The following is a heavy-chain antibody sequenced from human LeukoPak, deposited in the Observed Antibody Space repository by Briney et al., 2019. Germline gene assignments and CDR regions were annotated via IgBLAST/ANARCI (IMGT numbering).Heavy chain of an antibody. CDR3: ARASGYYYMDV. CDR1: GYTFTSYG. Sequence: GASVKVSCKASGYTFTSYGISWVRQAPGQGLEWMGGIIPIFGTANYAQKLQGRVTMTTDTSTSTAYMELRSLRSDDTAVYYCARASGYYYMDVWGKGTTVTVSS. CDR2: IIPIFGTA. D-gene: IGHD3-10*01. J-gene: IGHJ6*03. V-gene: IGHV1-18*01.